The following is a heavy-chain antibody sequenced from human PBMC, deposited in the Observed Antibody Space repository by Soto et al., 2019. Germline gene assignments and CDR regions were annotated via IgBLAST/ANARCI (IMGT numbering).Heavy chain of an antibody. Sequence: EVQLLESGGGLVQPGGSLRLSCEASGFIFSSYAMSWVRQAPGKGLEWVSGITASDGSTAYAGYVKGRFTIFRDLSKNWVSLQMNSLRAENKAIYYCAKDYSKGWYSMAGFDFWGSAHLVTVSS. CDR2: ITASDGST. D-gene: IGHD6-19*01. CDR3: AKDYSKGWYSMAGFDF. V-gene: IGHV3-23*01. CDR1: GFIFSSYA. J-gene: IGHJ4*02.